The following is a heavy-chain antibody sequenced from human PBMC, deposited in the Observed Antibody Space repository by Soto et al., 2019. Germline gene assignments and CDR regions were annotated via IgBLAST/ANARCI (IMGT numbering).Heavy chain of an antibody. CDR3: ARVLESKYSSSSGWFDP. CDR1: ADTFTSYY. V-gene: IGHV1-46*01. J-gene: IGHJ5*02. CDR2: INPNGGST. D-gene: IGHD6-6*01. Sequence: ASVKVSCKAPADTFTSYYIHWVRQAPGHGLEWMGIINPNGGSTRFAQTFQGRITMTTDTSTSTVYMELRSLRSEDTAVYYCARVLESKYSSSSGWFDPWGPGTLVTVSS.